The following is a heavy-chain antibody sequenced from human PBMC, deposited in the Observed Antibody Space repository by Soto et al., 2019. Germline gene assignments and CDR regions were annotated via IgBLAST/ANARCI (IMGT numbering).Heavy chain of an antibody. CDR2: TGLNGRTT. D-gene: IGHD2-2*01. Sequence: GESLRLSXAASGFTFSMAAISWVRHAPGKGLEWVSTTGLNGRTTYYADSVKGRFTVSRDNSTNTLHLQMNSLRAEDTAVYYCATVHSTSRSFDYWGQGTLVTVSS. CDR3: ATVHSTSRSFDY. J-gene: IGHJ4*02. CDR1: GFTFSMAA. V-gene: IGHV3-23*01.